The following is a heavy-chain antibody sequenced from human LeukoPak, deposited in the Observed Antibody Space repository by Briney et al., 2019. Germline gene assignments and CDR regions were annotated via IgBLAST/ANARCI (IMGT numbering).Heavy chain of an antibody. D-gene: IGHD4-11*01. J-gene: IGHJ4*02. CDR2: IIPIFGTA. CDR1: GGTFSSYA. CDR3: ARFVTTSHYFDY. Sequence: ASVKVSCKASGGTFSSYAISWVRQAPGQGLEWMGGIIPIFGTANYAQEFQGRVTITADESTSTAYMELSSLRSEDTAVYYCARFVTTSHYFDYWGQGTLVTVSS. V-gene: IGHV1-69*13.